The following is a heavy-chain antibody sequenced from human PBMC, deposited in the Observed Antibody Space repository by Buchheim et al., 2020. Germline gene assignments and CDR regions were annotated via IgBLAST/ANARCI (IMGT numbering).Heavy chain of an antibody. CDR2: LSSGGGST. D-gene: IGHD3-22*01. CDR1: GFTFSSSP. CDR3: TREHTSAYSALDY. J-gene: IGHJ4*02. Sequence: EVQLLESGGGLVQPGGSLVLSCAASGFTFSSSPMTWVRQAPGEGLQWVSTLSSGGGSTYYVDSVRGRFTISRDNSKNTLYLQMNSLRAEDTAIYYCTREHTSAYSALDYWGQGTL. V-gene: IGHV3-23*01.